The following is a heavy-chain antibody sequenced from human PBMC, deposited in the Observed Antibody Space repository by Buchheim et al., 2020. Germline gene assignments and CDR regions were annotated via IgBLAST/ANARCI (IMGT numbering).Heavy chain of an antibody. Sequence: QLQLQESGSGLVKPSQTLSLTCAVSGGSISSGGHSWSWIRQPPGKGLEWIGYIYHSGSTNYNPSLKSRVTISVDTFKNQFSLKLRSVTAADTALYYCARGVRHSGISYGMDVWGQGTT. CDR3: ARGVRHSGISYGMDV. V-gene: IGHV4-30-2*01. CDR2: IYHSGST. CDR1: GGSISSGGHS. D-gene: IGHD1-26*01. J-gene: IGHJ6*02.